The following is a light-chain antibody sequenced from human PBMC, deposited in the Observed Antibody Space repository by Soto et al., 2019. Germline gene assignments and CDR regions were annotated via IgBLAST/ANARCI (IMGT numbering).Light chain of an antibody. CDR1: QSVSSSY. V-gene: IGKV3-20*01. CDR2: GAS. CDR3: QQYGSSPWT. J-gene: IGKJ1*01. Sequence: EIGLTQSPGTLSLSPGERATLSCRASQSVSSSYLAWYQQKPGQAPRPLIYGASSRAIGIPDRFSGSGSGTDFTLTISRLEPEDFAVYFCQQYGSSPWTFCQGTKVEIK.